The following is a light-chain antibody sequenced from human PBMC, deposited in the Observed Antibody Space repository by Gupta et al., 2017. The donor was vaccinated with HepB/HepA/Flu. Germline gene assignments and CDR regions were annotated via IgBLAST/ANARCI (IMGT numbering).Light chain of an antibody. V-gene: IGKV3-15*01. CDR2: GVS. J-gene: IGKJ4*01. Sequence: ETVLTQSPATLSVSPGERATLSCRASQSVSSNLAWYQQKRGQAPRLLIYGVSTRATGIPDRFTGSGSGTEFTLTISSLQSEDFAVYYCQKYNDWPLTFGGGTKVEI. CDR3: QKYNDWPLT. CDR1: QSVSSN.